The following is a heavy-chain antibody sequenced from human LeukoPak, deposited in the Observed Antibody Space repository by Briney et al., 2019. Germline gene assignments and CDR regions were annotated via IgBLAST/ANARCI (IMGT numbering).Heavy chain of an antibody. Sequence: GASVKVSCKASGYTFTGYYMHWVRQAPGQGLEWMGWINPNSGGTNYAQKFQGRVTMTRDTSISTAYMELSRLRSDDTAVYYCARVSTYYYGSGSYYGNYYYYYYMDVWGKGTTVTVSS. D-gene: IGHD3-10*01. J-gene: IGHJ6*03. CDR2: INPNSGGT. CDR1: GYTFTGYY. CDR3: ARVSTYYYGSGSYYGNYYYYYYMDV. V-gene: IGHV1-2*02.